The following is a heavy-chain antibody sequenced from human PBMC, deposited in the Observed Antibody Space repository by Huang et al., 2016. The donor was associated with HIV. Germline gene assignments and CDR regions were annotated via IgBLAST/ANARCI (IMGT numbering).Heavy chain of an antibody. J-gene: IGHJ4*02. CDR2: IRFDGGNK. V-gene: IGHV3-30*02. CDR3: ATDLGGYSFDY. CDR1: GFSFSHYG. D-gene: IGHD2-21*02. Sequence: QEQLVESGGGVVQPGGSLRLSCATSGFSFSHYGMHWVRQAPGKGLDWLAFIRFDGGNKHYADAAKGRFTISRDNSKKMLFLEMNSLRGDDTAFYYCATDLGGYSFDYWGQGALVSVSS.